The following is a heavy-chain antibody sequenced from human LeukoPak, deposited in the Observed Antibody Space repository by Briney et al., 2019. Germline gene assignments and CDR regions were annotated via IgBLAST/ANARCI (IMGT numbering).Heavy chain of an antibody. CDR1: GYTFTKYL. CDR2: INPSGGGT. CDR3: AREPGGSSWGGPDY. V-gene: IGHV1-46*01. D-gene: IGHD3-16*01. J-gene: IGHJ4*02. Sequence: ASVKVSCKASGYTFTKYLIHWVRQAPGQGLEWMGLINPSGGGTTYAQKFQGRVTMTSDTSTSTVYMDLNSLKSEDTAVYLCAREPGGSSWGGPDYWGQGTLVTVSS.